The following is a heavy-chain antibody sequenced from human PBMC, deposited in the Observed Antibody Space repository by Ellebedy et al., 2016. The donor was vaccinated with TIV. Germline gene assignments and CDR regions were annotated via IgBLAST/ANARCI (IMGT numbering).Heavy chain of an antibody. CDR1: GFIFSTYV. V-gene: IGHV3-23*01. Sequence: GGSLRLSXAASGFIFSTYVMSWVRQAPEKGLEWVSSISAGGSTYYPDSVKGRFTVSRDNAKNSLYLQMNSLRADDTAVYYCARGFRVDSGYFAMDVWGQGTTVTVSS. CDR2: ISAGGST. D-gene: IGHD2/OR15-2a*01. J-gene: IGHJ6*02. CDR3: ARGFRVDSGYFAMDV.